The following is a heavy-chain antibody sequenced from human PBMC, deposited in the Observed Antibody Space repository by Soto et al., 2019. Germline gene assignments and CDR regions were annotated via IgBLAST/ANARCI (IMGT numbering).Heavy chain of an antibody. J-gene: IGHJ6*02. Sequence: QVQLVQSGAEVKKPGSSVKVSCKASGGSLSNYGIIWVRQAPGQGLEWMGGIIPVFGTANYAQKFQGRVTITADESTSTVYMDVTSMRSEDTAVYYCARGDATKIVVTAYYGMDVWGQGTTVTVSS. CDR1: GGSLSNYG. V-gene: IGHV1-69*12. CDR3: ARGDATKIVVTAYYGMDV. D-gene: IGHD2-21*02. CDR2: IIPVFGTA.